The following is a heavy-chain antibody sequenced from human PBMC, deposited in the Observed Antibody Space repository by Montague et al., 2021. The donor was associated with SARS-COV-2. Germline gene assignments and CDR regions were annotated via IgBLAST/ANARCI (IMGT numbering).Heavy chain of an antibody. V-gene: IGHV3-11*01. J-gene: IGHJ4*02. D-gene: IGHD3-10*01. CDR2: ISDGSTTK. Sequence: SLRLSCAASGFMFSDYDMSWVRQAPGKGLEWVSYISDGSTTKDYAGSVKGRFTISRDNAKKSLYLQMNSLRVEDTAVYYCARDEITLVRGLIVRRLDSWGQGTLVTVSS. CDR1: GFMFSDYD. CDR3: ARDEITLVRGLIVRRLDS.